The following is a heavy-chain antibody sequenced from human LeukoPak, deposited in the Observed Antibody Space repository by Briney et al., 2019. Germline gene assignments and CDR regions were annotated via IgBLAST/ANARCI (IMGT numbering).Heavy chain of an antibody. D-gene: IGHD2-2*01. V-gene: IGHV3-30*02. CDR3: ATVPAATFDY. CDR1: GFTFSSYG. CDR2: IRYDGSNK. J-gene: IGHJ4*02. Sequence: GGSLRLSCAASGFTFSSYGMHWVRQAPGKGLEWVAFIRYDGSNKYYADSVKGRFTISRDNSKNTLYLQMNSLRAEDTAVYYCATVPAATFDYWGQGTLVTVSS.